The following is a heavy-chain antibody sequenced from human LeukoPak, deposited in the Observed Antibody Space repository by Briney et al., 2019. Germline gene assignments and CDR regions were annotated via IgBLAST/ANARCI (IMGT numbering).Heavy chain of an antibody. J-gene: IGHJ1*01. CDR3: AKYPYYYDSSGYKYFQH. D-gene: IGHD3-22*01. CDR2: INPNRGDT. CDR1: GYTFIGYY. V-gene: IGHV1-2*04. Sequence: ASVKVSCKASGYTFIGYYLHWVRQAPGQGLEWMGWINPNRGDTNYAQKFQGWVTMTRDTSISTAYMELSRLRSDDTAVYYCAKYPYYYDSSGYKYFQHWGQGTLVTVSS.